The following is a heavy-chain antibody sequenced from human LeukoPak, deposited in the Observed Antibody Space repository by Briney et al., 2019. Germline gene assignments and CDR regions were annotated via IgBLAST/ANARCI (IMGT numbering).Heavy chain of an antibody. CDR3: ARGFVVGATTFGY. CDR2: IYSDGSST. Sequence: GGSLRLSCAGSGFTFSGYWMHWVRQGPGKGLEWVSRIYSDGSSTSYADSVKGRFTISRDNAKNTLYLQMNSLRAEDTAVYYCARGFVVGATTFGYRGQGTLVTVSS. V-gene: IGHV3-74*01. D-gene: IGHD1-26*01. J-gene: IGHJ4*02. CDR1: GFTFSGYW.